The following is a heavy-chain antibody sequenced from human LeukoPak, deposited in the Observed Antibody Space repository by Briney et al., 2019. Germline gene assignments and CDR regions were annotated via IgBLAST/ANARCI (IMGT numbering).Heavy chain of an antibody. V-gene: IGHV1-46*01. Sequence: ASVKVSCKASGYTFTSYYMHWVRQAPGQGLEWMGIINPSGGSTSYAQKFQGRVTMTRDTSTSTVYMELSSLRPEDTAVYYCARDLDIAVAGTLLTYWGQGTLVTVSS. J-gene: IGHJ4*02. CDR3: ARDLDIAVAGTLLTY. CDR2: INPSGGST. CDR1: GYTFTSYY. D-gene: IGHD6-19*01.